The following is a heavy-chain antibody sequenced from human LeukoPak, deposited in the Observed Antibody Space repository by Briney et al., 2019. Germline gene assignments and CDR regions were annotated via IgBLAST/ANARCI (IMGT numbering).Heavy chain of an antibody. CDR2: INPNSGGT. CDR1: GYTFTCYY. J-gene: IGHJ6*02. CDR3: ARVPREGVVIPYGMDV. V-gene: IGHV1-2*02. Sequence: ASVKVSCKASGYTFTCYYMHWVRQAPGQGLEWMGWINPNSGGTNYAQKFQGRVTMTRDTSISTAYMELSRLRSDDTAVYYCARVPREGVVIPYGMDVWGQGTTVTVSS. D-gene: IGHD3-22*01.